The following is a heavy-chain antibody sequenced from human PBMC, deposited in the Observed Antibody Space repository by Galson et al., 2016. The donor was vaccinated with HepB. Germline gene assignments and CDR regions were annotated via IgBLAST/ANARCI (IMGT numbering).Heavy chain of an antibody. Sequence: SLRLSCAASEFTFRSYWMHWVRQAPGKGLVWVSGINSDGSSTNYADSVKGRFTISRDNAKNTLYLQMNRLRAEDTAVHYCAKGAEQWLVPGYFDYWGQGTLVTVSS. CDR2: INSDGSST. CDR3: AKGAEQWLVPGYFDY. J-gene: IGHJ4*02. D-gene: IGHD6-19*01. V-gene: IGHV3-74*01. CDR1: EFTFRSYW.